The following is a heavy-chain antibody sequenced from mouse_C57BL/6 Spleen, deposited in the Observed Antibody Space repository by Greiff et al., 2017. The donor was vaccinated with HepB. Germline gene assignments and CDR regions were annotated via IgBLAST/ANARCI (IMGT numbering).Heavy chain of an antibody. D-gene: IGHD4-1*01. J-gene: IGHJ4*01. CDR2: IDPSDSYT. CDR1: GYTFTSYW. Sequence: QVQLQQPGAELVMPGASVKLSCKASGYTFTSYWMHWVKQRPGQGLEWIGEIDPSDSYTNYNQKFKGKSTLTVDKSSSTAYMQLSSLTSEGSAVYYCARSGLTGTNYAMDYWGQGTSVTVSS. CDR3: ARSGLTGTNYAMDY. V-gene: IGHV1-69*01.